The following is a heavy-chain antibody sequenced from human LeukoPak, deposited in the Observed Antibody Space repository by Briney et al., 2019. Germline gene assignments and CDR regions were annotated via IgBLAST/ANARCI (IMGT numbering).Heavy chain of an antibody. V-gene: IGHV3-7*01. J-gene: IGHJ4*02. Sequence: GGSLRLSCVASGFTFSNYWMSWVRQAPGKGLECVANIKEDGSEKYYVDSVKGRFTISRDNAKNSLYLQMNSLRAEDTAVYYCARDRGWKIDYWGQGTLVTVSS. CDR3: ARDRGWKIDY. D-gene: IGHD1-1*01. CDR1: GFTFSNYW. CDR2: IKEDGSEK.